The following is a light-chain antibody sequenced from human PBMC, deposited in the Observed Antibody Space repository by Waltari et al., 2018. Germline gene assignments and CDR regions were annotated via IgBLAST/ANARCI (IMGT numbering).Light chain of an antibody. Sequence: QSALTQPASVSGSPGQSIPLPCTGTSGDVGGYNVVSWYQRHPGKVPKLIIYEGSKRPSGISDRFSGSKSGNTASLTISGLQTEDEAEYYCYSYAGSSTWVFGGGTQLTVV. CDR1: SGDVGGYNV. J-gene: IGLJ3*02. CDR2: EGS. CDR3: YSYAGSSTWV. V-gene: IGLV2-23*01.